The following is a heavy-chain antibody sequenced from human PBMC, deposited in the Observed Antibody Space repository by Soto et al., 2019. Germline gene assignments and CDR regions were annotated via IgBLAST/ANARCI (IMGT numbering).Heavy chain of an antibody. D-gene: IGHD3-9*01. V-gene: IGHV3-30*18. Sequence: GGSLRLSCAASGFTFSSYGMHWVRQAPGKGLEWVAVISYDGSNKYYADSVKGRFTISRDNSKNTLYLQMNSLRAEDTAVYYCAKDGSQRYFDWLVPRYGMDVWGQGTKVTVSS. CDR3: AKDGSQRYFDWLVPRYGMDV. CDR1: GFTFSSYG. J-gene: IGHJ6*02. CDR2: ISYDGSNK.